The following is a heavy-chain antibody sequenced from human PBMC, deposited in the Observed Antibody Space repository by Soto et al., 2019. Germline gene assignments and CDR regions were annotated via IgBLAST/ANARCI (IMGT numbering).Heavy chain of an antibody. D-gene: IGHD3-22*01. CDR2: MNPNSGNT. Sequence: ASVKVSCKASGYTFTSYDINWVRQAPGQGLEWMGWMNPNSGNTGYAQKFQGRVTMTRNTSISTAYMELSSLRSEDTAVYYCARVTDYDSSGYTFDYWGQGTLVTVSS. CDR1: GYTFTSYD. V-gene: IGHV1-8*02. J-gene: IGHJ4*02. CDR3: ARVTDYDSSGYTFDY.